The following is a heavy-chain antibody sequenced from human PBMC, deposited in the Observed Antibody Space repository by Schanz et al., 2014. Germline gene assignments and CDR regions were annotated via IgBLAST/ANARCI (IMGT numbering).Heavy chain of an antibody. Sequence: VQLVESGGGLVQPGGSVRLSCAVSGFTFNDYYMNWIRQAPGKGLEWVSYISGSDNYINYADSVKGRFTISRDNAKNSLFLLMSSLRAEDSAVYYCARGARQYSGSYSPSDYWGQGTLVTVSS. D-gene: IGHD1-26*01. CDR3: ARGARQYSGSYSPSDY. CDR2: ISGSDNYI. V-gene: IGHV3-11*06. J-gene: IGHJ4*02. CDR1: GFTFNDYY.